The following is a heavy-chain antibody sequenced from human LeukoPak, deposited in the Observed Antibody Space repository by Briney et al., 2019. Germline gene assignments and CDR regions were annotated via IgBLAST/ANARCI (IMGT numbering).Heavy chain of an antibody. CDR2: IISDGITT. D-gene: IGHD2/OR15-2a*01. CDR1: GLTFHNTW. Sequence: GGSLKLSCAASGLTFHNTWMHWIRQAPGKGLVWVSRIISDGITTTYADSVKGRFTISRDNAKNTLYLQMNSLRADDTAVYYCAADGEYAFLVWGQGTMVTVSS. V-gene: IGHV3-74*01. CDR3: AADGEYAFLV. J-gene: IGHJ3*01.